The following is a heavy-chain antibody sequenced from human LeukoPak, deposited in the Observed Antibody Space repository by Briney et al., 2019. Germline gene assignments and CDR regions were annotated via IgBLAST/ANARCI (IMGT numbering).Heavy chain of an antibody. CDR1: GFTFSSYW. D-gene: IGHD4-11*01. CDR3: ARLSGRDYNPRVFDY. V-gene: IGHV3-7*03. J-gene: IGHJ4*02. Sequence: PGGSLRLSCVASGFTFSSYWMTWVRRAPGKGLEWVATIKQDGSETYYVDSVKGRFTISRDNAKNSLCLQVNSLRAEDTAIYYCARLSGRDYNPRVFDYWGQGTLVTVSS. CDR2: IKQDGSET.